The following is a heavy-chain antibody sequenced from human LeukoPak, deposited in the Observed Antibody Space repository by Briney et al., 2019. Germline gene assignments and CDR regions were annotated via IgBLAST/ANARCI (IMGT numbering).Heavy chain of an antibody. CDR1: GGSISSYY. D-gene: IGHD3-3*01. J-gene: IGHJ5*02. Sequence: PSETLSLTCTVSGGSISSYYWSWIRQPPGKGLEWIGEINHSGSTNYNPSLKSRVTISVDTSKNQFSLKLSSVTAADTAVYYCARANDLRRGFDPWGQGTLVTVSS. CDR2: INHSGST. CDR3: ARANDLRRGFDP. V-gene: IGHV4-34*01.